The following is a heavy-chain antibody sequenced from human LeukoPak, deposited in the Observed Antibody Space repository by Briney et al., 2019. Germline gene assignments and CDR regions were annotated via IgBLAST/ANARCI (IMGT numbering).Heavy chain of an antibody. Sequence: SETLSLTCAVYGGSFSGYYWSWIRQPPGKGLEWIGEINHSGSTNYNPSLKSRVTISVDTSKNQFSLKLSSVTAADTAVYYCARGGALLWFGEFPLDYWGQGTLVTVSS. CDR2: INHSGST. J-gene: IGHJ4*02. CDR3: ARGGALLWFGEFPLDY. V-gene: IGHV4-34*01. CDR1: GGSFSGYY. D-gene: IGHD3-10*01.